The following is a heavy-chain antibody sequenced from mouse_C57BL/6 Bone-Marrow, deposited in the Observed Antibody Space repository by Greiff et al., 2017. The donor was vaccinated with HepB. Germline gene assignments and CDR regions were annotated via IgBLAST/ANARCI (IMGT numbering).Heavy chain of an antibody. J-gene: IGHJ3*01. CDR3: ASGADRFAY. CDR2: IDPSDNYT. V-gene: IGHV1-50*01. CDR1: GFTFTSYW. D-gene: IGHD3-3*01. Sequence: QVQLQQPGAELVKPGASVKLSCKASGFTFTSYWMQWVKQRPGQGLEWIGEIDPSDNYTNYYQKFKGMATLTIDTSSSTAYMQLSSLTSEDSAVYDSASGADRFAYWGQGTVVTVTA.